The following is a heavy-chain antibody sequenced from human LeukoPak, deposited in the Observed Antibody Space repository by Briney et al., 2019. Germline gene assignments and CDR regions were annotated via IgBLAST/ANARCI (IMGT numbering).Heavy chain of an antibody. CDR2: IYSGGST. J-gene: IGHJ5*02. V-gene: IGHV3-53*01. CDR1: GFTVSSNY. CDR3: ARGPESLGFDP. D-gene: IGHD1-14*01. Sequence: PGGSLRLSCAASGFTVSSNYMSWVRQAPGRGLEWVSVIYSGGSTYYADSVKGRFTISRDNSKNTLYLQMNSLRAEDTAVYYCARGPESLGFDPWGQGTLVTVSS.